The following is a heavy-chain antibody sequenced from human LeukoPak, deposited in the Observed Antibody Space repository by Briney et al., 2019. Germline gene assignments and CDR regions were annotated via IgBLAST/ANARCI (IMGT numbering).Heavy chain of an antibody. V-gene: IGHV5-51*01. J-gene: IGHJ4*02. CDR3: ARSEAAASTDFDY. CDR1: GYSFTTYW. CDR2: IYPGDSDT. D-gene: IGHD6-13*01. Sequence: GESLKISCKGSGYSFTTYWNGWVRPKPGKGLEWMGIIYPGDSDTRYSPSFEGQVTISADKSIATAYLQWSSLEASDTAMYYCARSEAAASTDFDYWGQGTLVTVSS.